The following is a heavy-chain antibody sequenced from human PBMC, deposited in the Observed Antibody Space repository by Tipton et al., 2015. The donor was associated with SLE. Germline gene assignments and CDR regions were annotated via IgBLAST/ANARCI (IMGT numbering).Heavy chain of an antibody. CDR1: GFSVSGDY. Sequence: SLRLSCAASGFSVSGDYMTWVRQAPGKGLEWVAIIYPNGNTFYADSVKARFTISRDTSKNILYLQMSSLRNEDTAVYYCAKDGVGWIHSWGQGTLVSVSS. CDR2: IYPNGNT. CDR3: AKDGVGWIHS. J-gene: IGHJ4*02. V-gene: IGHV3-66*03. D-gene: IGHD6-19*01.